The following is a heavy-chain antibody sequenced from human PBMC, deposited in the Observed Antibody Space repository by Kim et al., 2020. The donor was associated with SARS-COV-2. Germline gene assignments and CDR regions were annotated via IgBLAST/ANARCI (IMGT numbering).Heavy chain of an antibody. CDR3: ARGSTYSGSWYYGY. D-gene: IGHD6-13*01. J-gene: IGHJ4*02. V-gene: IGHV1-3*01. Sequence: SQKFQGRVTITRDTSASTAYMELSSLRSEDTAVYYCARGSTYSGSWYYGYWGQGTLVTVSS.